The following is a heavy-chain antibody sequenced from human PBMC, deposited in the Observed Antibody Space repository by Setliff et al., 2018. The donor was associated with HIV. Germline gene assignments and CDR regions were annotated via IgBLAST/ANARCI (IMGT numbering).Heavy chain of an antibody. Sequence: PSETLSLTCTVSGGSISSYYWSWIRQPAGKGLEWIGRIYTSGSTNYNPSLKSRVTMSVDTSKNQFSLKLSSVTAADTAVYYCARGRSHIVAKPYYYYYYGMDVWGQGTTVTVSS. V-gene: IGHV4-4*07. CDR1: GGSISSYY. CDR3: ARGRSHIVAKPYYYYYYGMDV. J-gene: IGHJ6*02. CDR2: IYTSGST. D-gene: IGHD5-12*01.